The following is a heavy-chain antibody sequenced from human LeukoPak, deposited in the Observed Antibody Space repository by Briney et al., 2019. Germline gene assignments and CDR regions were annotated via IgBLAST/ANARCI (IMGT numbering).Heavy chain of an antibody. V-gene: IGHV1-46*01. CDR1: GYTFTCHY. Sequence: ASVKGSCKASGYTFTCHYMHWVRQAPGQGLEWMGIVNPSRGSTSYAQKFHGRVIMTRDMSTSTVYMELSSMRSEETAVYYCASGPVEGPGGHDFWSGYYTDYWGQGTLVTVSS. J-gene: IGHJ4*02. D-gene: IGHD3-3*01. CDR2: VNPSRGST. CDR3: ASGPVEGPGGHDFWSGYYTDY.